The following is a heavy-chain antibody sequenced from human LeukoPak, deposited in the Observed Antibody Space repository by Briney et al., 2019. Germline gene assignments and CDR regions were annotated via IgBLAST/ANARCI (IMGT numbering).Heavy chain of an antibody. V-gene: IGHV3-48*03. Sequence: GESLRLSCAASGFTFSSYEMNWVRQAPGKGLEWVSYISSTGTTIYYADSVKGRFTTSRDNAKNSLYLQMNSLRAEGTAVYYCARGKEYSSSWFGFVRSNWFDPWGQGTLVTVSS. D-gene: IGHD6-13*01. CDR2: ISSTGTTI. CDR3: ARGKEYSSSWFGFVRSNWFDP. J-gene: IGHJ5*02. CDR1: GFTFSSYE.